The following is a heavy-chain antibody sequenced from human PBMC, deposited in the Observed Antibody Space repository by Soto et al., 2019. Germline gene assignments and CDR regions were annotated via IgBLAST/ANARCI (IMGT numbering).Heavy chain of an antibody. CDR3: ARETRVGATIDNWFDP. J-gene: IGHJ5*02. D-gene: IGHD1-26*01. Sequence: PSETLSLTCTVSGGSISSYYWSWIRQPPGKGLEWIGYIYYSGSTNYNPSLKSRATISVDTSKNQFSLKLSSVTAADTAVYYCARETRVGATIDNWFDPWGQGTLVTVSS. CDR2: IYYSGST. V-gene: IGHV4-59*01. CDR1: GGSISSYY.